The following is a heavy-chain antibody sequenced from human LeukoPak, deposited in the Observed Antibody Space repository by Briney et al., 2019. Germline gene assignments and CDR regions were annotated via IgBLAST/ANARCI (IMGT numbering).Heavy chain of an antibody. J-gene: IGHJ4*02. Sequence: GGSLRLSCAASGFTFRSYWMSWVRQAPGKGLEWVANINQGGSVQYYMDSVKGRFTISRDNAKNTLYLQMNSLRAEDTAVYYCAVFGVVNPLCFDYWGQGTLVTVSS. CDR2: INQGGSVQ. V-gene: IGHV3-7*01. CDR3: AVFGVVNPLCFDY. CDR1: GFTFRSYW. D-gene: IGHD3-3*01.